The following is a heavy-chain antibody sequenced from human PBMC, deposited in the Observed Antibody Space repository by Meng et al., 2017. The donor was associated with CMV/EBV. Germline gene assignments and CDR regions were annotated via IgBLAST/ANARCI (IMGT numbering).Heavy chain of an antibody. D-gene: IGHD2-21*01. CDR3: AKVGHIVDAFDI. Sequence: GESLKISCAASGFTFSSYGMHWVRKAPGKGLEWVAVIWYDGSNKYYADSVKGRFTISRDNSKNTLYLQMNSLRAEDTAVYYCAKVGHIVDAFDIWGQGTMVTVSS. J-gene: IGHJ3*02. CDR1: GFTFSSYG. CDR2: IWYDGSNK. V-gene: IGHV3-33*06.